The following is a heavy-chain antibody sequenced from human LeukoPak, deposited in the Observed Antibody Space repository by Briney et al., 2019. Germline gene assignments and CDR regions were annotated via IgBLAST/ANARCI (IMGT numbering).Heavy chain of an antibody. Sequence: GGSLRFSCAASGFTFSSYSMNWVRQAPGKGLEWVSSISSSSSYIYYADSVKGRFTISRDNAKNSLYLQMNSLGAEDTAVYYCARIWFGELRVGMDVWGKGTTVTVSS. D-gene: IGHD3-10*01. J-gene: IGHJ6*04. CDR3: ARIWFGELRVGMDV. CDR1: GFTFSSYS. CDR2: ISSSSSYI. V-gene: IGHV3-21*01.